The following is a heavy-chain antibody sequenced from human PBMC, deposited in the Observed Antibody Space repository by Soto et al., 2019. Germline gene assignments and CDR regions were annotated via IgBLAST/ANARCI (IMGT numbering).Heavy chain of an antibody. CDR2: IKSKTDAGTT. J-gene: IGHJ6*02. V-gene: IGHV3-15*01. D-gene: IGHD1-7*01. Sequence: GSLRLSCVASGFTFSSYGMHWVRQAPGKGLEWVGRIKSKTDAGTTDYAAPVKGRFTISRDDSKNTLYLQMNSLKTEDTAVYYCTTQDPGITGTFYYYYGMDVWGQGTTVTVSS. CDR3: TTQDPGITGTFYYYYGMDV. CDR1: GFTFSSYG.